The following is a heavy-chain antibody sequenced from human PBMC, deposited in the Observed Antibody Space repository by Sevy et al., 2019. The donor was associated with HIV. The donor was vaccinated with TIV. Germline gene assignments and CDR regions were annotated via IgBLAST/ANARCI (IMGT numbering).Heavy chain of an antibody. V-gene: IGHV3-49*03. J-gene: IGHJ3*01. D-gene: IGHD6-19*01. CDR3: SREGSEGTVAQPDAFDF. Sequence: GGSLRLSCTASGFTFGDYAMSWFRQAPGKGLEWVGFIRSKTYGGTTEYAASVKGRLTISRDDSKSIAYLKMNSLKTEDTAVYYCSREGSEGTVAQPDAFDFWGQGTMVTVSS. CDR2: IRSKTYGGTT. CDR1: GFTFGDYA.